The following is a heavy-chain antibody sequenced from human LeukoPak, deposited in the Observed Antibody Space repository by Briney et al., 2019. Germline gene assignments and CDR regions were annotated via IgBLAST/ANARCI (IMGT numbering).Heavy chain of an antibody. J-gene: IGHJ3*02. V-gene: IGHV3-9*03. CDR2: ISWNSGRI. CDR1: GFTFDDYA. Sequence: GRSLRLSCAASGFTFDDYAMHWVRQGQGKGVEWVSGISWNSGRIVYADSVRGRFTISREKAKKSLYLQMNSLRAEDMALYYCAKGVTRGYYYDSSGPAFDIWGQGTMVTVSS. CDR3: AKGVTRGYYYDSSGPAFDI. D-gene: IGHD3-22*01.